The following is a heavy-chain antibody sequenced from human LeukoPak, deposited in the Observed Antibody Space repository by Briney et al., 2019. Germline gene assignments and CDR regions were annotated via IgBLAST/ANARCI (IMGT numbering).Heavy chain of an antibody. D-gene: IGHD1-1*01. J-gene: IGHJ4*02. CDR1: GFTFSSYS. Sequence: PGGSLRLSCAASGFTFSSYSMNWVRQAPGKGLEWVSSISSSSSYIYYADSVKGRFTISRDNAKNSLYLQMNSLRAEDTAVYYCARGSNWNDYRIDYWGQGTLVTVSS. V-gene: IGHV3-21*01. CDR2: ISSSSSYI. CDR3: ARGSNWNDYRIDY.